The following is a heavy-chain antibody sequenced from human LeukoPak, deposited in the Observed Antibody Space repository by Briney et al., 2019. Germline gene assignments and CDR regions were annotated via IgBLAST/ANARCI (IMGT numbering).Heavy chain of an antibody. Sequence: GGSLRLSCAASGFTFRSYAMRWVREAPGRGGEGGSAISGSGGRTYYADSVKGGFTISRDNSKNRLYGQMNSLTAEDTAVYYCARSPWEWRTWDYWGRGTLVTVSS. J-gene: IGHJ4*02. CDR3: ARSPWEWRTWDY. V-gene: IGHV3-23*01. D-gene: IGHD3-3*01. CDR2: ISGSGGRT. CDR1: GFTFRSYA.